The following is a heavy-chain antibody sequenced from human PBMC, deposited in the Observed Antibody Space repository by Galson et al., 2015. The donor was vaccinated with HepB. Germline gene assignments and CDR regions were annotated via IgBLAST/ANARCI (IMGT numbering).Heavy chain of an antibody. CDR2: VSSTGSST. CDR3: AVYTYGPHAFDI. Sequence: SLRLSCAASGFTFSSYAMHWVRQAPGKGLEYVSTVSSTGSSTYYANSVKGRFTISRDNSKNTLYLQLGSLRAEDMAVYYCAVYTYGPHAFDIWGQGTMVTVSS. CDR1: GFTFSSYA. D-gene: IGHD5-18*01. J-gene: IGHJ3*02. V-gene: IGHV3-64*01.